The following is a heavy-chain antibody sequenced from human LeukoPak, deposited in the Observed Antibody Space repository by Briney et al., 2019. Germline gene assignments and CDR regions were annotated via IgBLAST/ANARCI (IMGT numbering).Heavy chain of an antibody. J-gene: IGHJ4*02. CDR3: ARRGYSGYDR. V-gene: IGHV4-34*01. D-gene: IGHD5-12*01. CDR2: INHSGST. CDR1: GGSFSGYY. Sequence: SETLSLSCAVYGGSFSGYYWSWIRQPPGKGLEWIGEINHSGSTNYNPSLESRVTISVDTSKNQLSLKLSSVTAADTAVYYCARRGYSGYDRWGQGTLVTVSS.